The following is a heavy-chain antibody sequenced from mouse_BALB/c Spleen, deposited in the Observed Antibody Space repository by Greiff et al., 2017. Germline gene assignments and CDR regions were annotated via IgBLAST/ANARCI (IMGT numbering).Heavy chain of an antibody. D-gene: IGHD1-1*01. CDR2: IRNKANGYTT. CDR3: ARDSYYYGSSPLDFDD. Sequence: EVQRVESGGGLVQPGGSLRLSCATSGFTFTDYYMSWVRQPPGKALEWLGFIRNKANGYTTEYSASVKGRFTISRDNSQSILYLQMNTLRAEDSATYYCARDSYYYGSSPLDFDDWGQGTTLTVSS. J-gene: IGHJ2*01. CDR1: GFTFTDYY. V-gene: IGHV7-3*02.